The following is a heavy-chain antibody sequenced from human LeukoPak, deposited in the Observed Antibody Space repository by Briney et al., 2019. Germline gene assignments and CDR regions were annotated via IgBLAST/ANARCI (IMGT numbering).Heavy chain of an antibody. D-gene: IGHD3-22*01. CDR1: GGSFSGYY. CDR2: INHSGST. Sequence: SETLSFTCAVYGGSFSGYYLSWIRQPPGKGLEWIGEINHSGSTNYNPSLKSRVTISVDTSKNQFSLKLSSVPAADTAVYYCARTGPHYYDSSGYYAFGYWGQGTLVTVSS. J-gene: IGHJ4*02. V-gene: IGHV4-34*01. CDR3: ARTGPHYYDSSGYYAFGY.